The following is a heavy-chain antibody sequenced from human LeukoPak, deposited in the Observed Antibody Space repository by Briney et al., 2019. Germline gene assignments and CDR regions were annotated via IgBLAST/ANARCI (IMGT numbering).Heavy chain of an antibody. CDR2: INHSGST. D-gene: IGHD2-15*01. J-gene: IGHJ4*02. CDR3: ASSSSGGSCYEG. CDR1: GGSFNGYY. Sequence: SETLSLTCAVYGGSFNGYYWSWIRQPPGKGLEWIGEINHSGSTNYNPSLKSRVTISVDTSKNQFSLKLSSVTAADTAVYYCASSSSGGSCYEGWGQGTLVTVSS. V-gene: IGHV4-34*01.